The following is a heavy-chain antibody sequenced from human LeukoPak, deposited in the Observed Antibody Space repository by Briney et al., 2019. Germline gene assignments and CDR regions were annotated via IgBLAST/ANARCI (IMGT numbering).Heavy chain of an antibody. Sequence: ASVKLSCKAAGYTVTSYGVSWVGQAPGQRLEWMGWISAYNGNTNYAQKLQGRVTMTTDTYTSTAYMELWSLRSDDTAVYYCARDNYSSGWYLDYWGQGTLVTVSS. CDR2: ISAYNGNT. CDR3: ARDNYSSGWYLDY. D-gene: IGHD6-19*01. V-gene: IGHV1-18*01. J-gene: IGHJ4*02. CDR1: GYTVTSYG.